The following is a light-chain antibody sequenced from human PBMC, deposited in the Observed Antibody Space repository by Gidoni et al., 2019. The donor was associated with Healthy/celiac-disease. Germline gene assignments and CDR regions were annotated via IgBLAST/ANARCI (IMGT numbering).Light chain of an antibody. J-gene: IGKJ2*01. CDR2: GTS. CDR3: QQYNNWPYT. V-gene: IGKV3-15*01. Sequence: EVVMTQSPATLSVSPGERATLSCRASQSVSSNLAWYQQEPGQAPRLLIYGTSTRATGIPARFSGSESGTEFTLTISSLQSEDFAVYYCQQYNNWPYTFGQGTKLEIK. CDR1: QSVSSN.